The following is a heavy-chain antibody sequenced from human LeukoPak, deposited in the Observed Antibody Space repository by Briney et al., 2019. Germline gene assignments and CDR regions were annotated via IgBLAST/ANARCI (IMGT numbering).Heavy chain of an antibody. V-gene: IGHV3-23*01. Sequence: GGSLRLSCAASGFTFSNYVMSWVRQAPGKGLEWVSAISGSGGSTYFPDSVKGRFTISRDNSKNTLHLQMNSLRAEDAALYYCAKGPSGSYYGFDMWGQGTMVTVSS. D-gene: IGHD3-10*01. J-gene: IGHJ3*02. CDR1: GFTFSNYV. CDR2: ISGSGGST. CDR3: AKGPSGSYYGFDM.